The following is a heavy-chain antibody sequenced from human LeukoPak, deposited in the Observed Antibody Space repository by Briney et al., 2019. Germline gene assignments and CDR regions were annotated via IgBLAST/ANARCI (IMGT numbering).Heavy chain of an antibody. Sequence: PSETLSLTCTVSGGSISSSTYFWDWIRQPPGEGLEWIGTISYTGSTYYNPSLKSRVTISVDTSKNQFSLKVRSVTAADTAVYYCARGPQGVTRPEYWGQGTLVTVSS. J-gene: IGHJ4*02. CDR3: ARGPQGVTRPEY. D-gene: IGHD4-17*01. CDR1: GGSISSSTYF. CDR2: ISYTGST. V-gene: IGHV4-39*01.